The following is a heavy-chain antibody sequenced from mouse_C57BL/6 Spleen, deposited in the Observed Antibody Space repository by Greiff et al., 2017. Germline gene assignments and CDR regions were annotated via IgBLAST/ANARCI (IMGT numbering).Heavy chain of an antibody. CDR1: GFTFSDYG. CDR2: ISSGSSTI. Sequence: EVMLVESGGGLVKPGGSLKLSCAASGFTFSDYGMHWVRQAPEKGLEWVAYISSGSSTIYYADTVKGRFTISRDNAKNTLFLQMTSLRSEDTAMYYGARRITTVVDYAMDYWGQGTSVTVSS. CDR3: ARRITTVVDYAMDY. V-gene: IGHV5-17*01. J-gene: IGHJ4*01. D-gene: IGHD1-1*01.